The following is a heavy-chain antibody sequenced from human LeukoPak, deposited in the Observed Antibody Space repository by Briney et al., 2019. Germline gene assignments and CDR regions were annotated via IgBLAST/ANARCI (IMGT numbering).Heavy chain of an antibody. Sequence: PGGCLRLSCAASVFTFSSYSMSWVRQAPGKGLEWVSAISGSGGSTYYADSVKGRFTISRDNSKNTLYLQMNSLRAEDTAVYYCAKSRVVVVAATFFDYWGQGTLVTVSS. CDR3: AKSRVVVVAATFFDY. V-gene: IGHV3-23*01. D-gene: IGHD2-15*01. CDR1: VFTFSSYS. CDR2: ISGSGGST. J-gene: IGHJ4*02.